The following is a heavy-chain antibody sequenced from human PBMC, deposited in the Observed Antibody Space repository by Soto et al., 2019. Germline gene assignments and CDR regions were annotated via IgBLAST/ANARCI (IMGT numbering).Heavy chain of an antibody. CDR2: IIPILGIA. Sequence: QVQLVQSGAEVKKPGSSVKVSCKASGGTFSSYTISWVRQAPGQGLEWMGRIIPILGIANYAQKFQGRVTITADKSTSTAYMELSSLRSEDTAVYYCARGGAVAGPEYVQHWGQGTLVTVSS. D-gene: IGHD6-19*01. CDR1: GGTFSSYT. J-gene: IGHJ1*01. CDR3: ARGGAVAGPEYVQH. V-gene: IGHV1-69*02.